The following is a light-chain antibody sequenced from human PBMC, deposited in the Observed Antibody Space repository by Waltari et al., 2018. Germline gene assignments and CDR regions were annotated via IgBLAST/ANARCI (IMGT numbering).Light chain of an antibody. J-gene: IGKJ1*01. CDR3: VQSLQTPPT. V-gene: IGKV2-28*01. CDR2: LGS. CDR1: QSLLYSNGNNY. Sequence: DIVMTQSPLSLPVTPGEPASFSCRSSQSLLYSNGNNYLDWYLQKPGQSPQLLIYLGSNRASGVPERFSGSGSGTDFTLKISRVEAEDVGIYYCVQSLQTPPTFGQGTKVEIK.